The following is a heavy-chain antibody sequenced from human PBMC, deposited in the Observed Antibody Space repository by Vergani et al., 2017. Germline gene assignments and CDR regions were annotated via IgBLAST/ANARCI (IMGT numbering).Heavy chain of an antibody. Sequence: QVQLAESGGGRVQPGRSLRLSCAASGFSFSSHAIHWIRQGPGKGLEFVAFIQFDGSNQYYADSVKGRFTLSRDFSKNTLYLQMNSLRTDDTATYYCAKHFRSWGIDYWGQGTQVIVSS. CDR1: GFSFSSHA. V-gene: IGHV3-30*18. J-gene: IGHJ4*02. CDR2: IQFDGSNQ. CDR3: AKHFRSWGIDY. D-gene: IGHD3-10*01.